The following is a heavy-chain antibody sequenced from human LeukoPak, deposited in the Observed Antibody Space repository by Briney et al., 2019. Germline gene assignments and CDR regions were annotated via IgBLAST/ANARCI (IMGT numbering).Heavy chain of an antibody. CDR2: ISWNSGSI. CDR3: ANAPLRPDGFDI. V-gene: IGHV3-9*01. Sequence: GGSLRLSCAASGFTFDDYAMHWVRQAPGKGLVGVSGISWNSGSIGYADSVKGRFTISRDNAKNSLYLQMNSLRAEDTAVYYCANAPLRPDGFDIWGQGTMVTVSS. J-gene: IGHJ3*02. CDR1: GFTFDDYA. D-gene: IGHD1-14*01.